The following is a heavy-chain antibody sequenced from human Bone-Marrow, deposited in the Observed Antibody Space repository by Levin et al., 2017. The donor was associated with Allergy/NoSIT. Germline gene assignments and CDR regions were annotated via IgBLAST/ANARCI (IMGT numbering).Heavy chain of an antibody. J-gene: IGHJ4*02. CDR1: EGTFSSYT. D-gene: IGHD3-9*01. CDR3: ATTGYDTSTGNPIDC. CDR2: IIPILGLV. Sequence: KTGESLKISCKASEGTFSSYTLSWVRQAPGQGLEWMGRIIPILGLVNYTQKLQGRVTITADKSTNTAYVELSSLRSEDTAIYYCATTGYDTSTGNPIDCWGQGTLVIVSS. V-gene: IGHV1-69*02.